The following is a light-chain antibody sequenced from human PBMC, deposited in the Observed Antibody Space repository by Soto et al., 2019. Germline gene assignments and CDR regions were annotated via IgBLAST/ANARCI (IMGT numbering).Light chain of an antibody. CDR2: DAS. CDR3: QQRSDWPT. V-gene: IGKV3-11*01. Sequence: EIVLTQSPATLSLSPVERATLSCRASQSVSSYVAWYQQKPGQAPRLLIYDASNRAAGTPARFSGSGSGTDFTLTISSLEPEDFAVYCCQQRSDWPTFGPGTKVDIK. CDR1: QSVSSY. J-gene: IGKJ3*01.